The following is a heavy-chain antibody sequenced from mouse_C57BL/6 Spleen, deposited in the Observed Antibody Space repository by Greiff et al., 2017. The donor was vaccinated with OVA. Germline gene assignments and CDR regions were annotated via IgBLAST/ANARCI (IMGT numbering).Heavy chain of an antibody. J-gene: IGHJ2*01. D-gene: IGHD1-1*01. CDR2: ISYDGSN. Sequence: EVKLVESGPGLVKPSQSLSLTCSVTGYSITSGYYWNWIRQFPGNKLEWMGYISYDGSNNYNPSLKNRISITRDTSKNQFFLKLNSVTTEDTATYYCARELYYGSSPVFDYWGQGTTLTVSS. CDR1: GYSITSGYY. CDR3: ARELYYGSSPVFDY. V-gene: IGHV3-6*01.